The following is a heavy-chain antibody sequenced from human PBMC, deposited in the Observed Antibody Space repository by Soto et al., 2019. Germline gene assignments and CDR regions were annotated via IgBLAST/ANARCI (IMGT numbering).Heavy chain of an antibody. CDR3: ARPPPGGGQLGPTRAVAGILGY. J-gene: IGHJ4*02. CDR1: GFTFSSYG. V-gene: IGHV3-30*03. Sequence: PGGSLRLSCAASGFTFSSYGMHWVRQAPGKGLEWVAVISYDGSNKYYADSVKGRFTISRDNSKNTLYLQMNSLRSDDTAVYYCARPPPGGGQLGPTRAVAGILGYWGQGTLVTVSS. D-gene: IGHD6-19*01. CDR2: ISYDGSNK.